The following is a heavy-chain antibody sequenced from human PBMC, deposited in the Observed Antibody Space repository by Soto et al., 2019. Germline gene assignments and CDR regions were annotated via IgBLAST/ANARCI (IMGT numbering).Heavy chain of an antibody. CDR3: AKSHYSDSSGDFYDY. Sequence: QVRLVRSGAEVRKPGASVKLSCTAPAVTFTSYFMHWVRQAPGHGLEWIGVINPNGGSTKFAQTFQGRVTMTGDTSTSTVYMELRSLRSEDTAIYYCAKSHYSDSSGDFYDYWGQGTLVTVSS. CDR2: INPNGGST. J-gene: IGHJ4*02. CDR1: AVTFTSYF. D-gene: IGHD3-22*01. V-gene: IGHV1-46*01.